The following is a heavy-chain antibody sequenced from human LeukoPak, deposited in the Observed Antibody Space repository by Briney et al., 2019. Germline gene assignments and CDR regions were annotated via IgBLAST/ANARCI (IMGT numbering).Heavy chain of an antibody. CDR1: GFTFGNYW. CDR3: AKDGGLWVSAHWGDS. J-gene: IGHJ4*02. V-gene: IGHV3-23*01. Sequence: GGSLRLSCAASGFTFGNYWMHWVRQVPGKGLEWVSTITTSDGNTYYADSVKGRFTVSRDNSKNTLFLQMNSLRAEDTAVYYCAKDGGLWVSAHWGDSWGRGTLVTVSS. CDR2: ITTSDGNT. D-gene: IGHD7-27*01.